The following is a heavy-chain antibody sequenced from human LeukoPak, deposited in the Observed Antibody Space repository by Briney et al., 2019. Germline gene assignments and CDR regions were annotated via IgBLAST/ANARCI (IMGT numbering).Heavy chain of an antibody. CDR2: ISAYNGNT. CDR1: SYTFTSYG. Sequence: GASVKVSCKASSYTFTSYGISWVRQAPGQGLEWMGWISAYNGNTNYAQKLQGRVTMTTDTSTSTAYMELRSLRSDDTAVYYCARGPITMVRGVTSYGMDVWGQGTTVTVSS. CDR3: ARGPITMVRGVTSYGMDV. J-gene: IGHJ6*02. D-gene: IGHD3-10*01. V-gene: IGHV1-18*01.